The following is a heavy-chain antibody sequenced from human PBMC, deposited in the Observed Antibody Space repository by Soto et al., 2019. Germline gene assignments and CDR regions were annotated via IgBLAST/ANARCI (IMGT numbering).Heavy chain of an antibody. CDR2: IFSNDEK. D-gene: IGHD3-22*01. CDR1: GFSLSNARMG. CDR3: ARIPGGYFNSRAYYSD. V-gene: IGHV2-26*01. J-gene: IGHJ1*01. Sequence: QVTLKESGPVLVKPTETLTLTCTVSGFSLSNARMGVSWIRQPPGKAPEWLAHIFSNDEKSYSTSLKSRLTISKDASKSQVVLTMTNMDPVDTATYSCARIPGGYFNSRAYYSDWSQGTLVTVSS.